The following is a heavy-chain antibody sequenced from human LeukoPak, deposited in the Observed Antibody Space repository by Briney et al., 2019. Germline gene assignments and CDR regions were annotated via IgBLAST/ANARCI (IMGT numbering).Heavy chain of an antibody. CDR1: GFTLSSYE. Sequence: QPGGSLSLSCAASGFTLSSYEMNWVRQAPGKGLEWVSKISSSGSAIYYADSVKGRFTISRDNAKNSLSLQMDSLRAEDTAVYYCARGQLGYTYGYSDYWGRGTLVTVSS. D-gene: IGHD5-18*01. V-gene: IGHV3-48*03. CDR3: ARGQLGYTYGYSDY. J-gene: IGHJ4*02. CDR2: ISSSGSAI.